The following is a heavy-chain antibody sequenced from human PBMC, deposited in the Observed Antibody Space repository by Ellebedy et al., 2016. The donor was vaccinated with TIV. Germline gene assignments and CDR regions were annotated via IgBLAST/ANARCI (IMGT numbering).Heavy chain of an antibody. CDR2: IWYDGSNK. J-gene: IGHJ3*02. D-gene: IGHD3-9*01. CDR3: RAYYDILTGYYTDANDAFDI. CDR1: GFTFSSYG. Sequence: GESLKISXAASGFTFSSYGMHWVRQAPGKGLEWVAVIWYDGSNKYYADSVKGRFTISRDNSKNTLYLQMNSLRAEDTAVYYCRAYYDILTGYYTDANDAFDIWGQGTMVTVSS. V-gene: IGHV3-33*01.